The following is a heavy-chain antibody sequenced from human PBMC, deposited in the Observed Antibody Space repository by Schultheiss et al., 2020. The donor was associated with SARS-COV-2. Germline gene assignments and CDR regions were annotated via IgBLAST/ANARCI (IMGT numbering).Heavy chain of an antibody. CDR2: IYHSGST. V-gene: IGHV4-38-2*02. D-gene: IGHD1-14*01. CDR1: GGSISGYY. CDR3: ARDTNLARGWFDP. J-gene: IGHJ5*02. Sequence: SQTLSLTCSVSGGSISGYYWGWIRQPPGKGLEWIGSIYHSGSTNYNPSLKSRVTISVDTSKNQFSLKVSSVTAADTAVYYCARDTNLARGWFDPWGQGTLVTVSS.